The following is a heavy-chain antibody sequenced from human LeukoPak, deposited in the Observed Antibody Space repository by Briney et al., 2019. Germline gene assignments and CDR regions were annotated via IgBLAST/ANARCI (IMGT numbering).Heavy chain of an antibody. V-gene: IGHV3-74*03. J-gene: IGHJ4*02. CDR3: TSGIGTYDY. CDR1: GLTFSEYW. Sequence: GGSLRLSCAVSGLTFSEYWMHWVRQDAGKGLVWVAGISKDGGSTEYADFVKGRCTISRDNAKSTLYLQMNSLTVDDTAVYYCTSGIGTYDYWGLGAQVTVSS. D-gene: IGHD1-14*01. CDR2: ISKDGGST.